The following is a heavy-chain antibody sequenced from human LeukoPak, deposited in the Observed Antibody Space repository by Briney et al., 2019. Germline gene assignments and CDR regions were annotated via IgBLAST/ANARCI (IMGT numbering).Heavy chain of an antibody. CDR3: ARGGPEHFDY. D-gene: IGHD1-26*01. CDR2: TYYRSKWYN. J-gene: IGHJ4*02. CDR1: GDTVSSNSAA. Sequence: SQTLSLTCAVSGDTVSSNSAAWNWIRQSQSRGLEWLGRTYYRSKWYNDYAVSVKSRITINPDTSKNQFSLQLNSVTPEDTAVYYCARGGPEHFDYWGQGTLVTVSS. V-gene: IGHV6-1*01.